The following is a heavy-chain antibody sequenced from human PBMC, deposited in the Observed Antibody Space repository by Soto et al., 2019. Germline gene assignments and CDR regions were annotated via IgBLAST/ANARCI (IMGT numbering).Heavy chain of an antibody. D-gene: IGHD2-21*02. CDR1: GFTFDDYT. Sequence: EVQLVESGGVVVQHGGSLRLSCAASGFTFDDYTMHWVRQAPGKGLEWVSLIFWDGSNTHYADSVKGRFTISRDNRKNSLYLQMDRLRTEDTAFYYCANEMASGGNSGPFDYCVQGTLVTVSS. CDR2: IFWDGSNT. CDR3: ANEMASGGNSGPFDY. V-gene: IGHV3-43*01. J-gene: IGHJ4*02.